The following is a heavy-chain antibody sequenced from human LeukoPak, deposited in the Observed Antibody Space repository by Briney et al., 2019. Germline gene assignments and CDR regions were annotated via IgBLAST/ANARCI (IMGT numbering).Heavy chain of an antibody. CDR2: ISSSRTYI. CDR1: GFTFSSYS. V-gene: IGHV3-21*01. J-gene: IGHJ4*02. D-gene: IGHD5-12*01. Sequence: PGGSLRFSCAASGFTFSSYSMNWVRQAPGKGLEWVSSISSSRTYIYYADSVKGRFTISRDNAKNALYLQMNSLRAEDTAVYYCARSGSPRQDHVGLKYFFDYWGQGALVTVSS. CDR3: ARSGSPRQDHVGLKYFFDY.